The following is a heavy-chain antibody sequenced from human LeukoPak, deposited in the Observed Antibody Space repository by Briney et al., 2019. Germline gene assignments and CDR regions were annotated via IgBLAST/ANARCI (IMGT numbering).Heavy chain of an antibody. CDR2: ISSNSSTI. J-gene: IGHJ4*02. D-gene: IGHD3-3*01. Sequence: PGGALLHSCVAPGFTFSGFNINWVRQAPGKGLEWISYISSNSSTIYYAGSLKGRFTISRDNDKKSLDLQMNILRQDDMVLYYCATDQEWPIPHYFDKWGQGTLVTDSS. CDR1: GFTFSGFN. V-gene: IGHV3-48*02. CDR3: ATDQEWPIPHYFDK.